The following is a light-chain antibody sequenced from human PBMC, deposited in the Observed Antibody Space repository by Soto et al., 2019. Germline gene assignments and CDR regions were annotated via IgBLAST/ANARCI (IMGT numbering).Light chain of an antibody. Sequence: QSALTQPPSASGSPGQSVAISCTGTASDIGGYTFVSWCQQHPGKAPKLLIYDVNKRPSGVPDRFSGSKSGNTASLTVSGRQAEDEADYYCSAHGRTNPYVFGPGTKLTVL. V-gene: IGLV2-8*01. CDR2: DVN. J-gene: IGLJ1*01. CDR3: SAHGRTNPYV. CDR1: ASDIGGYTF.